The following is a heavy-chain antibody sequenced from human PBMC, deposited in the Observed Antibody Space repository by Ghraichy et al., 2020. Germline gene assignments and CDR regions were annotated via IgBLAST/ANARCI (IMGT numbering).Heavy chain of an antibody. CDR1: GGSVSSGSYY. V-gene: IGHV4-61*01. CDR2: IYYSGST. J-gene: IGHJ6*02. D-gene: IGHD4-23*01. CDR3: AREVRYGGNSGVYYYGMDV. Sequence: SETLSLTCTVSGGSVSSGSYYWSWIRQPPGKGLEWIGYIYYSGSTNYNPSLKSRVTISVDTSKNQFSLKLSSVTAADTAVYYCAREVRYGGNSGVYYYGMDVWGQGTTVTVSS.